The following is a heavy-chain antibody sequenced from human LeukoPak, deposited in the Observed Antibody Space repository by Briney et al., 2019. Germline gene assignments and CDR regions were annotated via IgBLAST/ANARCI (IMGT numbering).Heavy chain of an antibody. D-gene: IGHD3-3*01. CDR1: GFTFSSYS. CDR2: ISSSSSYI. V-gene: IGHV3-21*04. Sequence: GGSLRLSCAASGFTFSSYSMNWVRQAPGKGLEWVSSISSSSSYIYYADSVKGRFTISRDDAKNSLYLQMNSLRAEDTAVYYCAKEYYDFWSGYYKGGAFDIWGQGTMVTVSS. CDR3: AKEYYDFWSGYYKGGAFDI. J-gene: IGHJ3*02.